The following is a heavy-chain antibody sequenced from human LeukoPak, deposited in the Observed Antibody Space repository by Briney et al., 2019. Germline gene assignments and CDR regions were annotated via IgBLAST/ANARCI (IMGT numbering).Heavy chain of an antibody. CDR2: IYYSGST. CDR3: ARESCSGGSCYSGGFDY. J-gene: IGHJ4*02. V-gene: IGHV4-59*01. D-gene: IGHD2-15*01. CDR1: GGSISSYY. Sequence: PSETLSLTCAVSGGSISSYYWSWIRQPPGKGPEWIGYIYYSGSTNYNPSLKSRVTISVDTSKNQFSLKLSSVTAADTAVYYCARESCSGGSCYSGGFDYWGQGTLVTVSS.